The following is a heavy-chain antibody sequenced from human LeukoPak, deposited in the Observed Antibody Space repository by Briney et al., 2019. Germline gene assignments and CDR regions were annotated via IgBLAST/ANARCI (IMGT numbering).Heavy chain of an antibody. J-gene: IGHJ4*02. D-gene: IGHD3-10*01. Sequence: SETLSLTCTVSGGSISGYYWSWLRQPPGKGPEWIGFIHYSGSTNYNPSLKSRVTISVDTSKNQFSLKLSSLTAADTAVYYCARYGSGSYHIDYWGQGTLVTVSS. CDR1: GGSISGYY. CDR3: ARYGSGSYHIDY. V-gene: IGHV4-59*01. CDR2: IHYSGST.